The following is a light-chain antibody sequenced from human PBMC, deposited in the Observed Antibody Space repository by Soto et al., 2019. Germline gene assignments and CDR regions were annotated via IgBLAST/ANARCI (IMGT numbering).Light chain of an antibody. Sequence: DIQMTQSPTSLSASVGDRVTITCRASQGIRNFVAWYQQKPGKAPKLLIYAASTLQSGVPSRFSGSGSGTDFTLTINSLQPEDVATYSCQKYSSVPVFGPGTKEEIK. CDR1: QGIRNF. CDR2: AAS. V-gene: IGKV1-27*01. CDR3: QKYSSVPV. J-gene: IGKJ3*01.